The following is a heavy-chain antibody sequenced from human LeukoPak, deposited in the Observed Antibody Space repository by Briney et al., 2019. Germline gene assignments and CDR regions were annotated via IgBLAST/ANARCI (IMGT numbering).Heavy chain of an antibody. V-gene: IGHV1-8*01. J-gene: IGHJ4*02. CDR2: MNPNSGNT. Sequence: ASVKVSCKASGYTFTSYDINWVRQATGQGLEWMGWMNPNSGNTGYAQKFQGRVTMTRNTSISTAYMELSSLRSDDTAVYYCARTYYDFWSGYYTIDYWGQGTLVTVSS. CDR3: ARTYYDFWSGYYTIDY. CDR1: GYTFTSYD. D-gene: IGHD3-3*01.